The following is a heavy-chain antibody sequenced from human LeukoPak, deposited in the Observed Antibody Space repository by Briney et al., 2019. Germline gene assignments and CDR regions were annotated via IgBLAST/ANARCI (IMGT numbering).Heavy chain of an antibody. D-gene: IGHD6-6*01. J-gene: IGHJ5*02. CDR2: ISSSGSTI. CDR1: GFTFSSYS. Sequence: GGSLTLSCAASGFTFSSYSMSWIRQAPGKGLEWVSYISSSGSTIYYADSVKGRFTISRDNAKNSLCLQMNSLRAEDTAVYYCARQGYSSSSYDWFDPWGQGTLVTVSS. CDR3: ARQGYSSSSYDWFDP. V-gene: IGHV3-48*04.